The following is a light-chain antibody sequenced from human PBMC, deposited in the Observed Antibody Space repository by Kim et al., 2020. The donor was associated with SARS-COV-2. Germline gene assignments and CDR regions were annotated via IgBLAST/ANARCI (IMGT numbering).Light chain of an antibody. CDR2: QDS. Sequence: SYELTQPPSVSVSPGQTASITCSGDKLGDKYACWYQQKPGQSPVLVIYQDSKRPSWNPERFSGSNSGNTATLTISGTQAMDEADYYCQAWDSSTAVFGGGTQLTV. CDR1: KLGDKY. CDR3: QAWDSSTAV. V-gene: IGLV3-1*01. J-gene: IGLJ3*02.